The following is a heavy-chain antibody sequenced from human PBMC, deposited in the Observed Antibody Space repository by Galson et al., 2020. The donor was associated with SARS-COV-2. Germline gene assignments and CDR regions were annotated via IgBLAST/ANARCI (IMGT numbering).Heavy chain of an antibody. Sequence: GESLKISCAASGFMFSSYSMNWVRQAPEKGLEWVSHISSSSSTIYYADSVKGRFTISRDYAKNSLYLQMNSLRAEDTAVYYCARVSSYDSSGYPLYYYGMDVWGQGTTVTVSS. V-gene: IGHV3-48*04. CDR3: ARVSSYDSSGYPLYYYGMDV. D-gene: IGHD3-22*01. CDR1: GFMFSSYS. J-gene: IGHJ6*02. CDR2: ISSSSSTI.